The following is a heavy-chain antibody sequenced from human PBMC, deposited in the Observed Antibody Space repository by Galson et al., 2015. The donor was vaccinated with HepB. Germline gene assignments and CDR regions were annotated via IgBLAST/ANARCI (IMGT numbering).Heavy chain of an antibody. CDR3: ARDFGIVNDDFWSGYSGLDQ. D-gene: IGHD3-3*01. V-gene: IGHV3-30-3*01. Sequence: SLRLSCAASGFTFSDYAMHWVRQAPGQGLEWVAVISYNTTNKYYAHSVKGRFTISRDNSKSTLYIQMNRLRAEDTAVYYCARDFGIVNDDFWSGYSGLDQWGQGTLVTVSS. CDR1: GFTFSDYA. CDR2: ISYNTTNK. J-gene: IGHJ4*02.